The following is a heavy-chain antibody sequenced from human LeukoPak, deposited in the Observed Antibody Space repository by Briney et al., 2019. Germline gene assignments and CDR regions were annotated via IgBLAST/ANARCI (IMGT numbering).Heavy chain of an antibody. CDR3: VAAAPHIDY. Sequence: GGSLRLSCAASGLIFSNYWAHWVRHAPGKGPVWLSRINSDGSSTTYADSVKGRFTISRDDAKNMLYLEMSSLRDEDTAVYYCVAAAPHIDYWGQGTLVTVSS. V-gene: IGHV3-74*03. J-gene: IGHJ4*02. CDR2: INSDGSST. CDR1: GLIFSNYW. D-gene: IGHD6-13*01.